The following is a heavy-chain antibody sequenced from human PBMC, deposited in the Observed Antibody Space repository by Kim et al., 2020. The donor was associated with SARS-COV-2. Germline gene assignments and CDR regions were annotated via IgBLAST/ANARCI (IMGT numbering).Heavy chain of an antibody. J-gene: IGHJ4*02. D-gene: IGHD4-17*01. CDR1: GFTFSSYA. V-gene: IGHV3-30*04. Sequence: GGSLRLSCAASGFTFSSYAMHWVRQAPGKGLEWVAVISYDGSNKYYADSVKGRFTISRDNSKNTLYLQINSLRAEDTAVYYCASGDDYGDYVGYFDYWGQGPLVTVSS. CDR3: ASGDDYGDYVGYFDY. CDR2: ISYDGSNK.